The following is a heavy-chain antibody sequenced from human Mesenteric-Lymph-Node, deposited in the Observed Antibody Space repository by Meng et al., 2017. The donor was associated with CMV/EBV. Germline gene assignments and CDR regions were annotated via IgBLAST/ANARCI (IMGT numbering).Heavy chain of an antibody. CDR3: ARSSACSSTSCYRPPYYYYYGMDV. J-gene: IGHJ6*02. CDR2: ISAYNGNT. CDR1: GYTFTSYG. V-gene: IGHV1-18*01. Sequence: ASVKVSCKASGYTFTSYGISWVRQAPGQGLEWMGWISAYNGNTNYAQKLQGRVTMTTDTSTSTAYMELRSLRSDDTAVYYCARSSACSSTSCYRPPYYYYYGMDVWGQGTTVTVS. D-gene: IGHD2-2*02.